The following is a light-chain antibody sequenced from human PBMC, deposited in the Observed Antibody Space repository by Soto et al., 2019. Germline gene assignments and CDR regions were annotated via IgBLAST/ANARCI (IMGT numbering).Light chain of an antibody. Sequence: QSVLTQPPSASGTPGQRVTISCSGSSPNIGSNTVNWYQQLPGTAPKLLIYSNNQRPSGVPDRFSGSKSGTSASLAISGHQSEDEADYYCAAWDDSLNGPVFGGGTKVTVL. CDR3: AAWDDSLNGPV. CDR1: SPNIGSNT. CDR2: SNN. V-gene: IGLV1-44*01. J-gene: IGLJ2*01.